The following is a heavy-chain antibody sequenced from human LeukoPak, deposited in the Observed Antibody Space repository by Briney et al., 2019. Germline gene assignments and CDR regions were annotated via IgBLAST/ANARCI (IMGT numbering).Heavy chain of an antibody. CDR1: GYTFTSSG. V-gene: IGHV1-2*02. D-gene: IGHD3-3*01. CDR2: INPNSGGT. J-gene: IGHJ6*03. Sequence: ASVKVSCKASGYTFTSSGISWVRQAPGQGLEWMGWINPNSGGTNYAQKFQGRVTMTRDTSISTAYMELSRLRSDDTAVYYCARTTFGVVTPYYYYYYMDVWGKGTTVTVSS. CDR3: ARTTFGVVTPYYYYYYMDV.